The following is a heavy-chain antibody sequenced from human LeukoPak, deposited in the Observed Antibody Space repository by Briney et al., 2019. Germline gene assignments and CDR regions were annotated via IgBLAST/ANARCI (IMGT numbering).Heavy chain of an antibody. J-gene: IGHJ6*03. Sequence: SGTLSLTCAVSGGSISSNNWWSWVRQPPGKGLQWIGEIYDSGSTNYNPSLKSRVTISVDTSKNQFSLKLSSVTAADTAVYYCARRSHGNGYYDSSGYYLDTYYYYYMDVWGKGTTVTISS. CDR1: GGSISSNNW. CDR3: ARRSHGNGYYDSSGYYLDTYYYYYMDV. CDR2: IYDSGST. V-gene: IGHV4-4*02. D-gene: IGHD3-22*01.